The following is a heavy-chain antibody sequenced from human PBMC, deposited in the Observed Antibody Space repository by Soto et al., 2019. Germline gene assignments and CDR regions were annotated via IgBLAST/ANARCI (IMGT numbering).Heavy chain of an antibody. V-gene: IGHV1-2*04. CDR2: INPNSGGT. Sequence: QVPLVQSGAEVKKPGASVKVSCKASGYTFTGYYMHWVRQAPGQGLEWMGWINPNSGGTNYAQKCQGWVTITRDTSISTAYMELRRLRSDDTAVYSCCVAANYFYGMDFWGQGTTVTVSS. D-gene: IGHD2-15*01. CDR3: CVAANYFYGMDF. J-gene: IGHJ6*02. CDR1: GYTFTGYY.